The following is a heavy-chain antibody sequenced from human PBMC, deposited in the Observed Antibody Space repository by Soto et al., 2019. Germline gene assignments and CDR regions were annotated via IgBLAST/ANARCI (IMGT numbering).Heavy chain of an antibody. J-gene: IGHJ3*02. Sequence: PGGSLRLSCAASGFTFSGSAMHWVRQASGKGLEWLGRIRSKANTYATAYAASVKGRFTISRDDSKNTAYLQMNSLKTEDTAVYYCTRHYESYCGGDCYNDAFDIWGQGTMVTVSS. CDR3: TRHYESYCGGDCYNDAFDI. CDR2: IRSKANTYAT. CDR1: GFTFSGSA. D-gene: IGHD2-21*02. V-gene: IGHV3-73*01.